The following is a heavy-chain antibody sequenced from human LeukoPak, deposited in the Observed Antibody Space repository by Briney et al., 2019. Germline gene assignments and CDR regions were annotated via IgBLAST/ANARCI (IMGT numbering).Heavy chain of an antibody. Sequence: SVKVSCKASVGTFSSYAISWVRQARGQGREWMGGIISLFCTANNAQKFQGRVTSTTDESTSTDYMEQSSLRSEDSAVYYCARGYEYQTKRCYFDYWGQGTLVTVSS. V-gene: IGHV1-69*05. D-gene: IGHD2-2*01. CDR3: ARGYEYQTKRCYFDY. J-gene: IGHJ4*02. CDR1: VGTFSSYA. CDR2: IISLFCTA.